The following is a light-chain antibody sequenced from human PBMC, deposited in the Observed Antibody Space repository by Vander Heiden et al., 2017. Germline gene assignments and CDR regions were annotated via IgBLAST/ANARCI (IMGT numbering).Light chain of an antibody. CDR1: QSVSTSY. J-gene: IGKJ1*01. Sequence: EIVLTHSPGTLSLSPGERATLSCRASQSVSTSYLAWYQQKPGQAPRLLIYGASSRATGIPDRFSGSGSGTDFTLTISRLEPEDFAVYYCQQYGNSPWTFGQGTKVEIK. V-gene: IGKV3-20*01. CDR3: QQYGNSPWT. CDR2: GAS.